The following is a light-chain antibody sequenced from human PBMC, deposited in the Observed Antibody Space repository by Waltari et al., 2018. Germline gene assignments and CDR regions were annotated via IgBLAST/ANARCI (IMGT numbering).Light chain of an antibody. CDR1: KLGDKY. CDR2: QDS. V-gene: IGLV3-1*01. CDR3: QAWDSSTAR. Sequence: SYELTQPPSVSVSPGQTASITCSGDKLGDKYACWYQQKPGQSPVLVIYQDSKRPSGIPGGFSGSNSGNTATLTISGTQAMDEADYYCQAWDSSTARFGGGTKLTVL. J-gene: IGLJ3*02.